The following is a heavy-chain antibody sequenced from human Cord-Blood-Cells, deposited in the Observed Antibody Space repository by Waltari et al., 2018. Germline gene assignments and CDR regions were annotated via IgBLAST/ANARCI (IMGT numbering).Heavy chain of an antibody. D-gene: IGHD6-6*01. CDR2: IRYDGSNK. Sequence: QVQLAESGGGVVQPGRSLRLSCAASGFTFSRHGTPWVRQGPGKGLEWVAFIRYDGSNKYYADSVKGRFTISRDNSKNTLYLQMNSLRAEDTAVYYCAKVWDIAARDAFDIWGQGTMVTVSS. CDR1: GFTFSRHG. CDR3: AKVWDIAARDAFDI. J-gene: IGHJ3*02. V-gene: IGHV3-30*02.